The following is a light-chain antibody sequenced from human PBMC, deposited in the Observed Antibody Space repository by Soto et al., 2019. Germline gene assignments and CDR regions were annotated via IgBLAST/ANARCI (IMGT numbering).Light chain of an antibody. CDR3: QQSYSAPRA. CDR1: QSVSIY. J-gene: IGKJ3*01. V-gene: IGKV1-39*01. Sequence: DIQVTQSPSSVSASVGDRVTITCRASQSVSIYLNWFQQKPGEAPKLLISAASSLHRGVPSRFSGSGSGTEFTLTISNLQPEDFATYYCQQSYSAPRAFGPGTKVDIK. CDR2: AAS.